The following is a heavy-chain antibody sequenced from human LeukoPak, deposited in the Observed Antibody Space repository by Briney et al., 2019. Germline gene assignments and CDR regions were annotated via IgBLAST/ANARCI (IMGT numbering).Heavy chain of an antibody. D-gene: IGHD4-11*01. V-gene: IGHV1-46*01. CDR1: GYTFTSYY. CDR2: INPSGGST. Sequence: ASVTVSCTASGYTFTSYYMHWVRQAPGQGLEWVGIINPSGGSTSYAQKFQGRVTMTRDTSTGTVYMELSSLRSEDTAVYYCASYSNYGGYFDYWGQGTLVTVSS. CDR3: ASYSNYGGYFDY. J-gene: IGHJ4*02.